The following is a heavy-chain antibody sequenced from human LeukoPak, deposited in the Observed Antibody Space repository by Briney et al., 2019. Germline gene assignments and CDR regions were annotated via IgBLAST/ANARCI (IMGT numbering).Heavy chain of an antibody. CDR2: INPTGGST. CDR3: ARDNSVGDNAWWFDP. Sequence: GASVKVSCKAYGYTFTSYDSNWVRQAPGQGLEWMGLINPTGGSTGYAQKFQGRVTMTRDMSTSTDYMELSSLRSEDTAIYYCARDNSVGDNAWWFDPWGQGTLVTVSS. CDR1: GYTFTSYD. D-gene: IGHD1-26*01. V-gene: IGHV1-46*01. J-gene: IGHJ5*02.